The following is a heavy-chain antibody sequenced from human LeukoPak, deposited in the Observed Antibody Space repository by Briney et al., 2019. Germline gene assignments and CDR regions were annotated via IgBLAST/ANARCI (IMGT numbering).Heavy chain of an antibody. Sequence: PSETLSLTCTVSGGSISSSSYYWSWIRQPPGKGLEWIGYIYYSGSTNYNPSLKSRVTISVDTSKNQFSLKLSSVTAADTAVYYCARDRGYCSSTSCYPDYYYGMDVWGQGTTVTVSS. J-gene: IGHJ6*02. V-gene: IGHV4-61*01. CDR1: GGSISSSSYY. CDR3: ARDRGYCSSTSCYPDYYYGMDV. CDR2: IYYSGST. D-gene: IGHD2-2*03.